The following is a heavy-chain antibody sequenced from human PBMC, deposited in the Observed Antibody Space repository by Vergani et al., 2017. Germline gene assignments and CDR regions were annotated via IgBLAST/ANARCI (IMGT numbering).Heavy chain of an antibody. CDR2: INPNSGGT. CDR3: ARAPDSSGWYGYFDY. J-gene: IGHJ4*02. V-gene: IGHV1-2*02. CDR1: GYTFTGYY. D-gene: IGHD6-19*01. Sequence: QVQLVQSGAEVKKPGASVKVSCKASGYTFTGYYMHWVRQAPGQGLVWMGWINPNSGGTNYAQKFQGRVTMTRDTSISTAYMELSRLRSDDTAVYYCARAPDSSGWYGYFDYWGQGTLVTVSS.